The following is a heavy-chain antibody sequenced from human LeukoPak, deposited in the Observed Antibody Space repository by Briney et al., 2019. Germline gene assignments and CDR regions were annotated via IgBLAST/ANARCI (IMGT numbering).Heavy chain of an antibody. Sequence: GRSLRLSCTASGFTFGDYAMSWVRRAPGRGLEWVGIIRSKAYGGTTEYAASVKGRFTISRDDSKSIAYLQMNSLKTEDTAVYYCARVIWGSGSDYWGQGTLVTVSS. V-gene: IGHV3-49*04. J-gene: IGHJ4*02. CDR2: IRSKAYGGTT. CDR1: GFTFGDYA. CDR3: ARVIWGSGSDY. D-gene: IGHD3-10*01.